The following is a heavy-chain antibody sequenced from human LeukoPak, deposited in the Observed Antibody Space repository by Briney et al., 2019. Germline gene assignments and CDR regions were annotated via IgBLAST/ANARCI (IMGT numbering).Heavy chain of an antibody. J-gene: IGHJ4*02. D-gene: IGHD6-6*01. CDR2: IKQDGSEA. Sequence: AGGSLRLSCAASGFTFSTHWMIWVRQAPGKGLEWVANIKQDGSEAYYVDSVKGRFTISRDNAKNSLYLQMNSLRAGDTAVYYCASGRAAHLFDYWGQGTLVTVSS. CDR1: GFTFSTHW. CDR3: ASGRAAHLFDY. V-gene: IGHV3-7*01.